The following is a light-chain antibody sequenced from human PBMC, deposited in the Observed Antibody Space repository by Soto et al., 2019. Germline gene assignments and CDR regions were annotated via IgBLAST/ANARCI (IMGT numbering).Light chain of an antibody. CDR3: CAYAGTDTLI. CDR2: DVT. J-gene: IGLJ2*01. CDR1: SSDVGGYNY. V-gene: IGLV2-11*01. Sequence: QSALTQPRSVSGSPGQSVTISCTGSSSDVGGYNYVSWFQLHPGKEPRLMIYDVTKRPSGVPDRFSGSKSGNTASLTISSLQAEDEADYYCCAYAGTDTLIFGGGTKVTVL.